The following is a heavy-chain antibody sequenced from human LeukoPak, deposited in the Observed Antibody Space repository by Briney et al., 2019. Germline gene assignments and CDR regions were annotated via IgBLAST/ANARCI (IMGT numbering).Heavy chain of an antibody. J-gene: IGHJ4*02. CDR3: AKLYQPDY. D-gene: IGHD3-16*02. CDR2: ISYDGSNK. CDR1: GFTFSSYG. Sequence: GGSLRLSCAASGFTFSSYGMHWVRQAPGKGLEWVAVISYDGSNKYYADSVKGRFTISRDNSKNTLYLQMNSLRAEDTAVYYCAKLYQPDYWGQGTLVTVSS. V-gene: IGHV3-30*18.